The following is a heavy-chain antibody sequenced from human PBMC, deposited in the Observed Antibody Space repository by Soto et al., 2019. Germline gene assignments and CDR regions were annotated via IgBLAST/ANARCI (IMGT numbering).Heavy chain of an antibody. CDR2: IYYTGST. J-gene: IGHJ6*03. V-gene: IGHV4-59*11. CDR3: ARVYYDFNYPQVYYYYYMDV. Sequence: PSETLSLTCTVSGGSINNHYWSWIRQPPGKGLEWIGYIYYTGSTNYNPSLKSRVTISVDTSKNQFSLKLSSVTAADTAVYYCARVYYDFNYPQVYYYYYMDVWGKGTTVTVSS. CDR1: GGSINNHY. D-gene: IGHD3-3*01.